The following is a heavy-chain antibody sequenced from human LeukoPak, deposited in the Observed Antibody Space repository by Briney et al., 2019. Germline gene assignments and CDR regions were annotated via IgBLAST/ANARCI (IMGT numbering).Heavy chain of an antibody. CDR1: GGTVSSYA. J-gene: IGHJ3*02. D-gene: IGHD2-21*02. CDR3: ARDRYCGGDCYSDAFDI. V-gene: IGHV1-69*04. CDR2: IIPILGIA. Sequence: SVKVSCKASGGTVSSYAVSWVRQAPGQGLEWMGRIIPILGIANYAQKFQGRVTITADKSTSTAYMELSSLRSEDTAVYYCARDRYCGGDCYSDAFDIWGQGTMVTVSS.